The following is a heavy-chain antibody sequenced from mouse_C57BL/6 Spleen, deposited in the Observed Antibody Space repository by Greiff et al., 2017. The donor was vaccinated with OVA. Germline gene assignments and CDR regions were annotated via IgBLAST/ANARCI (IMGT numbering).Heavy chain of an antibody. CDR3: AREGGDYGFDY. J-gene: IGHJ2*01. V-gene: IGHV1-52*01. D-gene: IGHD2-4*01. CDR1: GYTFTSYW. CDR2: IDPSDSET. Sequence: QVQLQQPGAELVRPGSSVKLSCKASGYTFTSYWMHWVKQRPIQGLEWIGNIDPSDSETHYNQKFKDKATLTVDKSSSTAYMQLSSLTSEDSAVYYCAREGGDYGFDYWGQGTTRTVSS.